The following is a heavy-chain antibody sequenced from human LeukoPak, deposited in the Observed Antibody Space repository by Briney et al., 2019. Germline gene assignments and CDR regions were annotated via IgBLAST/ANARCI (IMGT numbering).Heavy chain of an antibody. CDR3: ARSSTVTTSLFDY. Sequence: SETLSLTCTVSGGSSSSTSYYWGWLRQHPGKGLEWIGYIHYSGSTYYNPSLKSRVTISVDTSKNQFSLNLTSVTAADTAVYYCARSSTVTTSLFDYWGQGTLVTVSS. CDR2: IHYSGST. V-gene: IGHV4-31*03. CDR1: GGSSSSTSYY. D-gene: IGHD4-17*01. J-gene: IGHJ4*02.